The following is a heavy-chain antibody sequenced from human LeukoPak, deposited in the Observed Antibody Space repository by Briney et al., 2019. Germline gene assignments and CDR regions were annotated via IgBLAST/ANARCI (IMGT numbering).Heavy chain of an antibody. Sequence: GGSLRLSCAPSGFSFSTNCMTWVSQAPERGLEWVANIKQDGSGPYYVDSVKGRFTISRDKATNSLYLQMSRLRGEDTAVYYGARDEQCSGLWTGSTTHRKESCGIDIWGQGPTVTVSS. CDR3: ARDEQCSGLWTGSTTHRKESCGIDI. D-gene: IGHD3/OR15-3a*01. V-gene: IGHV3-7*01. CDR2: IKQDGSGP. J-gene: IGHJ6*02. CDR1: GFSFSTNC.